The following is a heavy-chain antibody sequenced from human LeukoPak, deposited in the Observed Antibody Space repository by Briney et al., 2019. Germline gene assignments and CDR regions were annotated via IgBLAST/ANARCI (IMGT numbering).Heavy chain of an antibody. CDR1: GFTFSSYA. CDR3: ARDLGLLWFGELLG. D-gene: IGHD3-10*01. Sequence: GGSLRLSCAASGFTFSSYAMHWVRQAPGKGLEWVAVISYDGSNKYYADSVKGRFTISRDNSKNTLYLQMNSLRAEDTAVYCCARDLGLLWFGELLGWGQGTLVTVSS. V-gene: IGHV3-30*04. J-gene: IGHJ4*02. CDR2: ISYDGSNK.